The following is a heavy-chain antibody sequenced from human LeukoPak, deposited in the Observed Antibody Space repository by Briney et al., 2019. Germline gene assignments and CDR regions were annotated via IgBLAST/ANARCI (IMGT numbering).Heavy chain of an antibody. J-gene: IGHJ3*02. CDR3: ARPRRYCTNGVCGDAFDI. Sequence: ASVKVSCKASGYTFTGYYMHWVRQAPGQGLEWMGWINPNSGGTNYAQKFQGRVTMTRDTSISTAYMELRRLRSDDTAVYYCARPRRYCTNGVCGDAFDIWGQGTMVTVSS. D-gene: IGHD2-8*01. CDR2: INPNSGGT. V-gene: IGHV1-2*02. CDR1: GYTFTGYY.